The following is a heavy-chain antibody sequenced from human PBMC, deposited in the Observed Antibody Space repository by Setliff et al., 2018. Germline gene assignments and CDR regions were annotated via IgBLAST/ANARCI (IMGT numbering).Heavy chain of an antibody. CDR1: GFFFRSYE. CDR3: ARSPPRRSSSPGGFDY. D-gene: IGHD6-6*01. CDR2: INSGGTRI. Sequence: PGGSLRLSCAASGFFFRSYEMNWVRQTPGKGLEWVSYINSGGTRIYYADSVEGRFTISRDNGKNSLFLQMNSLRADDTAVYYCARSPPRRSSSPGGFDYWGQGTRVTVSS. J-gene: IGHJ4*02. V-gene: IGHV3-48*03.